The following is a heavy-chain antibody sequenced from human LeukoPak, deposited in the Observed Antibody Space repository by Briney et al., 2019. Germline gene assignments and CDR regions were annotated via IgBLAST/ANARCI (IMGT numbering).Heavy chain of an antibody. D-gene: IGHD2-2*01. V-gene: IGHV4-39*01. J-gene: IGHJ3*02. CDR1: GGSISSSSYY. CDR2: IYYSGST. Sequence: SETLSLTCTVSGGSISSSSYYRGWIRQPPGKGLEWIGSIYYSGSTYYNPSLKSRVTISVDTSKNQFSLKLSSVTAADTAVYYCARHREDIVVVRAFDIWGQGTMVTVSS. CDR3: ARHREDIVVVRAFDI.